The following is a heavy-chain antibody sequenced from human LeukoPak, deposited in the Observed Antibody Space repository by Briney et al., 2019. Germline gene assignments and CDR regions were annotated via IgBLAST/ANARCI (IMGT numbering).Heavy chain of an antibody. CDR2: IKSKVDGGTI. CDR1: GIIFRDAW. CDR3: TKDPPLTGGVYSAH. D-gene: IGHD7-27*01. Sequence: GGSLRLSCVVSGIIFRDAWMNWVRQTPGKGLEWVGLIKSKVDGGTIDYAAPVKGRFTISRDDSKNTLYPQMSSLKIEDTAIYYCTKDPPLTGGVYSAHWGPGTLVTVSS. J-gene: IGHJ4*02. V-gene: IGHV3-15*07.